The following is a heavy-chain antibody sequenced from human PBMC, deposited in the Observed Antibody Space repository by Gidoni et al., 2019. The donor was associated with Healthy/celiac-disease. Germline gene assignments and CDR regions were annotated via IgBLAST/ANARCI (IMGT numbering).Heavy chain of an antibody. CDR1: GCTFSSYT. V-gene: IGHV1-69*02. Sequence: QVQLVQSGAEAKNPGSSVKVSCKASGCTFSSYTTSWVRQAPGQGLEWMGRIIPILGIANYAQKFQGRVTIAADKSTSTAYMELSSLRSEDTAVYYCAGGYYDFWSGYYYYYGMDVWGQGTTVTVSS. D-gene: IGHD3-3*01. CDR3: AGGYYDFWSGYYYYYGMDV. J-gene: IGHJ6*02. CDR2: IIPILGIA.